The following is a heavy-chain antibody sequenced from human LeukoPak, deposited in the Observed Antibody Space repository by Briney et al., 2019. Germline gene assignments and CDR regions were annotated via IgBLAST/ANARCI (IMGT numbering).Heavy chain of an antibody. J-gene: IGHJ5*02. D-gene: IGHD2-2*01. Sequence: SETLSLTCTVSGGSISSSSYYWGWIRQPPGEGLEWIVSIYYSGSTYYNPSLKSRVTISVDTSKNQFSLKLSSVTAADTAVYYCARQAAIVVVPAARAWFDPWGQGTLVTVSS. CDR1: GGSISSSSYY. V-gene: IGHV4-39*01. CDR2: IYYSGST. CDR3: ARQAAIVVVPAARAWFDP.